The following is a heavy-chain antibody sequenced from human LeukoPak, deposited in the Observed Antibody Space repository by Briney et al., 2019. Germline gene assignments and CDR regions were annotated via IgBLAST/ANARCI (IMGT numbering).Heavy chain of an antibody. D-gene: IGHD6-6*01. V-gene: IGHV5-51*01. CDR2: IYPGDSDT. J-gene: IGHJ4*02. CDR3: ASSVDWDPYSSSGEYYFDY. Sequence: GESLKISCKGSGYSFTSYWIGWVRQMPGKGLEWMGIIYPGDSDTRYSPSFQGQVTISAEKSISTAYLQWSSLKASDTAMYYCASSVDWDPYSSSGEYYFDYWGQGTLVTVSS. CDR1: GYSFTSYW.